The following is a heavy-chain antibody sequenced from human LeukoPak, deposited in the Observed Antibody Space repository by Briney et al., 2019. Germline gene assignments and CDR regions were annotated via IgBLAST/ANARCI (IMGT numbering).Heavy chain of an antibody. V-gene: IGHV4-59*12. CDR1: GGSISSYY. D-gene: IGHD3-22*01. CDR2: IYYSGST. J-gene: IGHJ4*02. CDR3: ARGRNYYDSSGYYESHFDY. Sequence: PSETLSLTCTVSGGSISSYYWSWIRQPPGKGLEWIGYIYYSGSTNYNPSLKSRVTMSVDTSKNQFSLKLSSVTAADTAVYYCARGRNYYDSSGYYESHFDYWGQGTLVTVSS.